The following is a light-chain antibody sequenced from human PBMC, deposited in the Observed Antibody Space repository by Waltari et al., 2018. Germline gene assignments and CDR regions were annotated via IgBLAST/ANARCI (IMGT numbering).Light chain of an antibody. V-gene: IGLV3-1*01. CDR1: NMGEKF. Sequence: SSELTHPPSVSVSPRQIAPITCSGDNMGEKFASWYQQKPGQSPLLVIYQNYKRPSGIPERFSGSNSGNTATLTISGTQAMDEADYYCQAWDRSAVIFGGGTKLTVL. CDR2: QNY. J-gene: IGLJ2*01. CDR3: QAWDRSAVI.